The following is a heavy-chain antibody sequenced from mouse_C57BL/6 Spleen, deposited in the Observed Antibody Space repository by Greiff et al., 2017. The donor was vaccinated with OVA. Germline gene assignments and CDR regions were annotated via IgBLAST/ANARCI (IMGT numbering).Heavy chain of an antibody. D-gene: IGHD6-1*01. Sequence: EVKLVESGGGLVKPGGSLKLSCAASGFTFSDYGMHWVRQAPEKGLEWVAYISSGSSTIYYADTVKGRFTISRDNAKNTLFLQMTSLRSEDTAMYYCARGDPLPMDYWGQGTSVTVSS. CDR3: ARGDPLPMDY. V-gene: IGHV5-17*01. CDR1: GFTFSDYG. CDR2: ISSGSSTI. J-gene: IGHJ4*01.